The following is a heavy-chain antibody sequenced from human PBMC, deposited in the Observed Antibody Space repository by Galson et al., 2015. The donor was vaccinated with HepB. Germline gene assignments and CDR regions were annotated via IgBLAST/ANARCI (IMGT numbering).Heavy chain of an antibody. CDR1: GFTFSAYV. Sequence: SLRLSCAASGFTFSAYVMSWVRQAPGRGLEWVSGISGGGGSTYYADSLKGRFTISRDNSKNTLYLQMNSLRGEDTAVYYCAKDPELLSYYYGMDVWGQGTTVTVSS. V-gene: IGHV3-23*01. J-gene: IGHJ6*02. CDR2: ISGGGGST. D-gene: IGHD1-26*01. CDR3: AKDPELLSYYYGMDV.